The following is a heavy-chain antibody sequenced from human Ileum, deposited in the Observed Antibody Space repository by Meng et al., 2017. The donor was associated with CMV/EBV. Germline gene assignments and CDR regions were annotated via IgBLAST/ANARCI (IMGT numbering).Heavy chain of an antibody. Sequence: EVEVVESGGGLIQPGGSLRLSCAASGFSFSTFDMSWVRQAPGKGLEWMSEISGEDGRTNYADSVKGRFTISRDNSKNTLYLHLNSLRVEDTAIYYCVKGAWLDYWGQGTLVTVSS. CDR1: GFSFSTFD. CDR2: ISGEDGRT. CDR3: VKGAWLDY. J-gene: IGHJ4*02. V-gene: IGHV3-23*04.